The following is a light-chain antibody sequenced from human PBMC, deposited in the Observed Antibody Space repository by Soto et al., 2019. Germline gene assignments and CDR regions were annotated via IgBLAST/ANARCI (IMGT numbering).Light chain of an antibody. Sequence: DIQMTQSPFSLSASIGDRVTIACWTSQSISSYLNWYQQKPGKAPKLLIYAASSLQSGVPSRFSGSGSGTDFTLTISSLQREDFATYYCQQTYSTPWTFGQGTKVEIK. CDR2: AAS. CDR3: QQTYSTPWT. CDR1: QSISSY. V-gene: IGKV1-39*01. J-gene: IGKJ1*01.